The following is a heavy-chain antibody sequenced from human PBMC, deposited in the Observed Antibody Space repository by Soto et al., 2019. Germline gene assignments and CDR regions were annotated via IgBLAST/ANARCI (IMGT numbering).Heavy chain of an antibody. CDR2: INPNSGGT. CDR3: AREWYDFWSGYYQNWFDP. J-gene: IGHJ5*02. CDR1: GYTFTGYY. V-gene: IGHV1-2*02. Sequence: GASVTVSCKASGYTFTGYYMHWVRQAPGQGLEWMGWINPNSGGTNYAQKFQGRVTMTRDTSISTAYMELSRLRSDDTAVYYCAREWYDFWSGYYQNWFDPWGQGTLVTVSS. D-gene: IGHD3-3*01.